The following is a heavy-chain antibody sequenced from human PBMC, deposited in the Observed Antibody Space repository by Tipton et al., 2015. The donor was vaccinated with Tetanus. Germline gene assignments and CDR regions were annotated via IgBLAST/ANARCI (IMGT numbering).Heavy chain of an antibody. D-gene: IGHD3-10*01. V-gene: IGHV4-34*01. CDR1: GGSFSGYY. Sequence: TLSLTCAVYGGSFSGYYWSWIRQPPGKGLEWIGEINHSGSTNYNPSLKSRVTISVDTSKNQFSLKLSSVTAADTAVYYCARSGAGASEYYYYGMDVWGRGTTVTVSS. J-gene: IGHJ6*02. CDR2: INHSGST. CDR3: ARSGAGASEYYYYGMDV.